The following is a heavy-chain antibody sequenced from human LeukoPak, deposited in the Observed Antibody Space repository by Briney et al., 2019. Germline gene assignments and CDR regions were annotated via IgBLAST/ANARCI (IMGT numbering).Heavy chain of an antibody. CDR1: GFTFSSYS. CDR3: ARAEIGDAGYDFWSGPAYYFDY. J-gene: IGHJ4*01. D-gene: IGHD3-3*01. V-gene: IGHV3-21*01. Sequence: GGFLRLSCAASGFTFSSYSMNWVRQAPGKGLEWVSSISSSSSYIYYADSVKGRFTISRDNAKNSLYLQMNSLRAEDTAVYYCARAEIGDAGYDFWSGPAYYFDYWGQGTLVTVSS. CDR2: ISSSSSYI.